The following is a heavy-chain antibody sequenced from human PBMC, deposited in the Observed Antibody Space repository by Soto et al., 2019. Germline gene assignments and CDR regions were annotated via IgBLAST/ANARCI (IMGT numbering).Heavy chain of an antibody. CDR1: GFTFSSYA. Sequence: PGGSLRLSCAASGFTFSSYARSWVRQAPGKGLEWVSAISGSGGSTYYADSVKGRFTISRDNSKNTLYLQMNSLRAEDTAVYYCAKGVSGSYTLYYYGMDVWGQGTTVTVSS. J-gene: IGHJ6*02. V-gene: IGHV3-23*01. CDR2: ISGSGGST. D-gene: IGHD1-26*01. CDR3: AKGVSGSYTLYYYGMDV.